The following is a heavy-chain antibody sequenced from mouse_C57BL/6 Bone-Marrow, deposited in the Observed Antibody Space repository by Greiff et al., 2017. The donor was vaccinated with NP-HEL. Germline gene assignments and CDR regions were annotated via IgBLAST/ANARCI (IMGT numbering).Heavy chain of an antibody. CDR2: IDPEDGDT. V-gene: IGHV14-2*01. CDR1: GFNIKDYY. CDR3: ARNFDD. Sequence: VQLKESGAELVKPGASVKLSCTASGFNIKDYYMHWVQQRPEQGLEWIGRIDPEDGDTTYAPTFQGKATITADTSSNTASLQLSSLASEDTAVYYCARNFDDWGTGTTVTVSA. J-gene: IGHJ1*03.